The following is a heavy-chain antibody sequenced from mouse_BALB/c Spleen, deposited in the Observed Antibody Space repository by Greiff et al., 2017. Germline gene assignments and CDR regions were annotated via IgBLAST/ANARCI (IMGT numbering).Heavy chain of an antibody. CDR3: ARVLYYYGSSYDAMDY. CDR2: ISSGGST. J-gene: IGHJ4*01. D-gene: IGHD1-1*01. CDR1: GFTFSSYA. V-gene: IGHV5-6-5*01. Sequence: EVMLVESGGGLVKPGGSLKLSCAASGFTFSSYAMSWVRQTPEKRLEWVASISSGGSTYYPDSVKGRFTISRDNARNILYLQMSSLRSEDTAMYYCARVLYYYGSSYDAMDYWGQGTSVTVSS.